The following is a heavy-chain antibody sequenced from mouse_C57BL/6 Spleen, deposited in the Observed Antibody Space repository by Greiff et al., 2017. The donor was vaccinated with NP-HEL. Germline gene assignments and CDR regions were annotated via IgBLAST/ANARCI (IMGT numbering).Heavy chain of an antibody. CDR3: ARRDYYGSRGYYAMDY. CDR1: GFTFSDYY. J-gene: IGHJ4*01. Sequence: EVMLVESGGGLVQPGGSLKLSCAASGFTFSDYYMYWVRQTPEKRLEWVAYISNGGGSTYYPDTVKGRFTISRDNAKNTLYLQMSRLKSEDTAMYYCARRDYYGSRGYYAMDYWGQGTSVTVSS. CDR2: ISNGGGST. V-gene: IGHV5-12*01. D-gene: IGHD1-1*01.